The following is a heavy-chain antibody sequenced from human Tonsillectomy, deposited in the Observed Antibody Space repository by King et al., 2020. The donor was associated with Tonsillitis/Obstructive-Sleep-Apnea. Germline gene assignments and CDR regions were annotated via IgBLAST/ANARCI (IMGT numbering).Heavy chain of an antibody. Sequence: VQLVESGGGLVQPGGSLRLSCAASGFTFTNDEMNWVRQAPGKGLEWGSYIRSGGSTMYYADSVKGRFTISRDNGKNSLYLQMNSLRAEDTAVYYCARGAVVGATPYFDYWGQGALVTVSS. D-gene: IGHD1-26*01. V-gene: IGHV3-48*03. CDR3: ARGAVVGATPYFDY. CDR2: IRSGGSTM. J-gene: IGHJ4*02. CDR1: GFTFTNDE.